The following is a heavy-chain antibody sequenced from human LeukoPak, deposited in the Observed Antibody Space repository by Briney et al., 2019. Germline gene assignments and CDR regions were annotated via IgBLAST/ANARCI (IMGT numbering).Heavy chain of an antibody. CDR2: IYYSGST. V-gene: IGHV4-30-4*08. Sequence: SQTLSLTCTVSGGSISSGDSYWSWIRQPPGKGLEWIGYIYYSGSTYYNPSLKSRVNISVDTSKNQFSLKLNSVTAADTAVYYCAREMYYYGSGSYPNNYDGFDIWGQGTMVTVSS. CDR3: AREMYYYGSGSYPNNYDGFDI. CDR1: GGSISSGDSY. D-gene: IGHD3-10*01. J-gene: IGHJ3*02.